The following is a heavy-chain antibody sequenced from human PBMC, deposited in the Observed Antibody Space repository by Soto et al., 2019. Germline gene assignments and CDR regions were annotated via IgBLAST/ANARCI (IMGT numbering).Heavy chain of an antibody. D-gene: IGHD3-22*01. V-gene: IGHV3-30-3*01. Sequence: GGSLRLSCAASGFTFSSYAMHWVRQAPGKGLEWVAVISYDGSNKYYADSVKGRFTISRDNSKNTLYLQMNSLRAEDTAVYYCARDYYDSSGVDYWGQGTLVTVSS. CDR2: ISYDGSNK. J-gene: IGHJ4*02. CDR3: ARDYYDSSGVDY. CDR1: GFTFSSYA.